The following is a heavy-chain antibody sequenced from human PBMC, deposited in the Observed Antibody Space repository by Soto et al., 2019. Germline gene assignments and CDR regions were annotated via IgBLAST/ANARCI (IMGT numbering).Heavy chain of an antibody. V-gene: IGHV4-34*01. Sequence: QVQLQQWGAGLLKPSETLSLTCAVYGGSFSGYYWSWIRQPPGKGLEWIGEINHSGSTNYNPSLKSRVTISVDTSKNQFSLKLSSVTAADTAVYYCARSVPHSGYDPRHYYYYYYMDVWGKGTTVTVSS. J-gene: IGHJ6*03. CDR3: ARSVPHSGYDPRHYYYYYYMDV. D-gene: IGHD5-12*01. CDR2: INHSGST. CDR1: GGSFSGYY.